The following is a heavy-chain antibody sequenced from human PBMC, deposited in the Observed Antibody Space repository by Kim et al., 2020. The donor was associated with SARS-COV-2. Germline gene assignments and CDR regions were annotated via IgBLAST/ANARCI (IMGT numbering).Heavy chain of an antibody. D-gene: IGHD2-21*01. CDR3: AKSQLASLTLFDS. V-gene: IGHV3-30*18. CDR2: ISNDGSNK. J-gene: IGHJ4*02. Sequence: GGSLRLSCAASGFTFSRFGMHWVRQAPGKGLEWVAVISNDGSNKFYADSVKGRFTISRDNSKSTLYLQMNSLRVEDTAVYLCAKSQLASLTLFDSWGQGT. CDR1: GFTFSRFG.